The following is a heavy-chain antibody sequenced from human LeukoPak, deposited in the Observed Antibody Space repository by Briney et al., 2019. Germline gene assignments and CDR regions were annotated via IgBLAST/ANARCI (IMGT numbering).Heavy chain of an antibody. Sequence: SETLSLTCTVSGGSISSSSYYWGWIRQPPGKGLEWIGSIYYSGSTYYNPSLKSRVTISVDMSKKQFSLKVSSVTAADTAVYYCARPHRGYSYSFDYWGQGTLVTVSS. CDR3: ARPHRGYSYSFDY. CDR1: GGSISSSSYY. D-gene: IGHD5-18*01. V-gene: IGHV4-39*01. CDR2: IYYSGST. J-gene: IGHJ4*02.